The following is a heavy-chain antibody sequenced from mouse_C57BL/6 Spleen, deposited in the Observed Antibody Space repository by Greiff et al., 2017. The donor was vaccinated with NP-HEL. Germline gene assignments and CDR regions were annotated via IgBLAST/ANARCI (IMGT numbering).Heavy chain of an antibody. CDR3: ARAYGNYQGFAY. V-gene: IGHV5-17*01. CDR2: ISSGSSTI. Sequence: DVRLVESGGGLVKPGGSLKLSCAASGFTFSDYGMHWVRQAPEKGLEWVAYISSGSSTIYYADTVKGRFTISRDNAKDTLFLQMTSLRSEDTAMYYCARAYGNYQGFAYWGQGTLVTVSA. CDR1: GFTFSDYG. J-gene: IGHJ3*01. D-gene: IGHD2-1*01.